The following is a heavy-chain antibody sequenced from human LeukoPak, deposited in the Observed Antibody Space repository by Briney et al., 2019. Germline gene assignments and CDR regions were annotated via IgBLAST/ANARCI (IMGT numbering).Heavy chain of an antibody. Sequence: PSETLSLTCAVYGGSFSGYYWSWIPQPPGKGLEWIGEINHSGSTNYNPSLKSRVTISVDTSKNQFSLKLSSVTAADTAVHYCARSYDYVWGSYRYPFDYWGQGTLVTVSS. V-gene: IGHV4-34*01. J-gene: IGHJ4*02. CDR3: ARSYDYVWGSYRYPFDY. CDR2: INHSGST. CDR1: GGSFSGYY. D-gene: IGHD3-16*02.